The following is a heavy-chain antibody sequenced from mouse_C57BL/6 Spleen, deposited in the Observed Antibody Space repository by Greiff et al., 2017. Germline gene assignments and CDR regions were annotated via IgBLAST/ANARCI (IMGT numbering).Heavy chain of an antibody. CDR1: GYTFTSYW. J-gene: IGHJ3*01. CDR3: ARSGTRRGFAY. D-gene: IGHD2-13*01. Sequence: QVQLQQPGAELVKPGASVKLSCKASGYTFTSYWMNWVKQRPGQGLEWIGMIHPNSGSTNYNEKFKSKATLTVDKSSSTAYMQLSSLTSEDSAVYYCARSGTRRGFAYWGQGTLVTVSA. CDR2: IHPNSGST. V-gene: IGHV1-64*01.